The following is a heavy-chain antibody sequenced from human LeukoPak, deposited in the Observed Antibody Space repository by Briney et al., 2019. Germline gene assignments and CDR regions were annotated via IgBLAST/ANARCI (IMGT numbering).Heavy chain of an antibody. V-gene: IGHV4-59*12. CDR2: IYYSGST. D-gene: IGHD2-2*01. CDR1: GGSISSYY. J-gene: IGHJ4*02. Sequence: SETLSLTCTVSGGSISSYYWSWIRQPPGKGLEWIGYIYYSGSTNYNPSLKSRVTISVDTSKNQFSLKLSSVTTADTAVYYCARERVVPPEYYFDYWGQGTLVTVSS. CDR3: ARERVVPPEYYFDY.